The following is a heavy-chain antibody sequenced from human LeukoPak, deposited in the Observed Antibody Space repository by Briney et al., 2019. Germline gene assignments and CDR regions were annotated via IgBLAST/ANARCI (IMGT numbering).Heavy chain of an antibody. V-gene: IGHV4-59*08. CDR3: ARRHSSSWATLGY. CDR2: IHQSGNA. J-gene: IGHJ4*02. D-gene: IGHD6-13*01. CDR1: GGSISSYY. Sequence: SETLSLTCTVSGGSISSYYWSWIRQPPGKGLEWVGFIHQSGNANFNSSLKSRVTMPVDTSKNQFSLKLSSVTAADTAVYYCARRHSSSWATLGYWGQGTLVTVSS.